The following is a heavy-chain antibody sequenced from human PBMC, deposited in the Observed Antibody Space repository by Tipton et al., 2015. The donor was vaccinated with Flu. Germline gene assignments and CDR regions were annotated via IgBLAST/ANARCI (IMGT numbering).Heavy chain of an antibody. V-gene: IGHV5-51*01. CDR2: IYPGDSDT. D-gene: IGHD2-8*01. CDR3: ARGHCTSGGKCYHYGMDV. J-gene: IGHJ6*02. Sequence: VQLVQSGAEVKKPGESLKISCQGSGYRFNSYWIAWVRQMPGKGLEWMGIIYPGDSDTRYRPSLQGQVTISADKSINVAYLQWSSLTASDTATYYCARGHCTSGGKCYHYGMDVWGQGTTVTVSS. CDR1: GYRFNSYW.